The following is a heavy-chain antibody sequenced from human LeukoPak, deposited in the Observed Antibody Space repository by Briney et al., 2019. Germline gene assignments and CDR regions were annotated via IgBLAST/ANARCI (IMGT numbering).Heavy chain of an antibody. CDR1: GGSISSGAHY. D-gene: IGHD4-23*01. J-gene: IGHJ4*02. CDR2: IYHSGTT. V-gene: IGHV4-39*01. CDR3: ATTTVVTNFDY. Sequence: SETLSLTCTISGGSISSGAHYWGWIRQTPGKGLEWLGSIYHSGTTYDNPSLRSRVTISVDTSKNQFSLKLSSVTAADTAVYYCATTTVVTNFDYWGQGTLVTVSS.